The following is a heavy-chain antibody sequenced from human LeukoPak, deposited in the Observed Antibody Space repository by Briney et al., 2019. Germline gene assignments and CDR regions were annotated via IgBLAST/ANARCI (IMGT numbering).Heavy chain of an antibody. Sequence: PGGSLRLSCAASGFTFSSYSMTWVRQAPGKGLEWAANIKQDGSDKYYVDSVKGRFTISRDNAKNSLYLQMNSLRAEDTAVYFCARDLYTRGVLDYWGQGILVTVSS. CDR1: GFTFSSYS. J-gene: IGHJ4*02. CDR2: IKQDGSDK. D-gene: IGHD3-10*01. CDR3: ARDLYTRGVLDY. V-gene: IGHV3-7*04.